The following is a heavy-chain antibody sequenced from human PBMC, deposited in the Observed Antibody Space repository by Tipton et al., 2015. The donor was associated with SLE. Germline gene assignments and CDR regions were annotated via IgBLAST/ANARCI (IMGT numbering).Heavy chain of an antibody. V-gene: IGHV1-46*01. CDR3: ARLTGSEYFQH. D-gene: IGHD2-15*01. CDR1: GDTFTTDY. J-gene: IGHJ1*01. CDR2: INPSRGTT. Sequence: QLVQSGAEVKKPGASVKVSCKASGDTFTTDYMHWLRQVPGQGFEWMGIINPSRGTTSYAQKFQGRVSMTRDTSTSTVYMELSSLRSEDTAVYYCARLTGSEYFQHWGQGTLVTVSS.